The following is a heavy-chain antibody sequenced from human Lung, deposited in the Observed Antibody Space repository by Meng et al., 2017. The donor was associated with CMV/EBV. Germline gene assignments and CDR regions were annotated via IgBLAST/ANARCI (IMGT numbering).Heavy chain of an antibody. J-gene: IGHJ2*01. CDR2: ISSDGDDK. CDR1: GFTFSRSA. Sequence: GESLKISCAASGFTFSRSAIHWIRQAPGKGLEWVAVISSDGDDKYYADSVKGRFTISRDNSKNRLYLQMNSLGVEGTAIYYCARDDTDAWGRGTLVTVSS. V-gene: IGHV3-30-3*01. CDR3: ARDDTDA.